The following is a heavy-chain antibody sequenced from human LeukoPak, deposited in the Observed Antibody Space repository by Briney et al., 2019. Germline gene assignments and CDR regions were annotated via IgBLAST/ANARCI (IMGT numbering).Heavy chain of an antibody. CDR1: GYSFSNNW. V-gene: IGHV5-51*01. Sequence: KFGESLEISCKGSGYSFSNNWIGWVRQMPGKGLEWMGIIYPGDSQTRYSPSFQGQVTISADKSISTAYLQWSSLKASDIAMYYCERLSAGSYFHLDYWGQGTLVTVSS. CDR3: ERLSAGSYFHLDY. D-gene: IGHD1-26*01. CDR2: IYPGDSQT. J-gene: IGHJ4*02.